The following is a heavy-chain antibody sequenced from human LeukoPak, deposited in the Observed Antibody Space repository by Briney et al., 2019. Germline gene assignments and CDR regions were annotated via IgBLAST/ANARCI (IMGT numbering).Heavy chain of an antibody. V-gene: IGHV4-61*02. CDR1: SGSINSDGYY. CDR2: VYSSGSA. CDR3: ARVYRRNGLNFDGFDI. D-gene: IGHD5-24*01. Sequence: SQTLSLTCIVSSGSINSDGYYWSWIRQPAGKGLEWIGRVYSSGSANYSPSPNNRVSISIDTSKNQFSLRLNSVTAADTAVYYCARVYRRNGLNFDGFDIWGQGTMVTVS. J-gene: IGHJ3*02.